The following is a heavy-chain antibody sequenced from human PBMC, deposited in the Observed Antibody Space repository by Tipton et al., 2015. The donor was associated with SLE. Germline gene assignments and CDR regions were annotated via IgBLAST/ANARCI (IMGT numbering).Heavy chain of an antibody. V-gene: IGHV4-31*03. CDR3: ARAFGAHDAFDI. CDR2: IYDTGST. Sequence: TLSLTCTVSGDFISNVGYYWSWIRQSPGVGLEWIGYIYDTGSTYYNPSLRSRVTISVDTSKNQFSLNLSSVTAADTAVYYCARAFGAHDAFDIWCQGTMVTVSS. CDR1: GDFISNVGYY. J-gene: IGHJ3*02. D-gene: IGHD3-10*01.